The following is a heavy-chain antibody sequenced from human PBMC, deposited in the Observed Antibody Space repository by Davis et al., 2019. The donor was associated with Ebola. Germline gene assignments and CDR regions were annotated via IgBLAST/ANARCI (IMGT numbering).Heavy chain of an antibody. V-gene: IGHV1-46*01. CDR3: ARERRGDGYKPVDY. J-gene: IGHJ4*02. Sequence: ASVKVSCKASGYTFTGYYMHWVRQAPGQGLEWMGGIIPIFGTANYAQKFQGRVTMTRDTSTSTVYMELSSLRSEDTAVYYCARERRGDGYKPVDYWGQGTLVTVSS. CDR2: IIPIFGTA. D-gene: IGHD5-24*01. CDR1: GYTFTGYY.